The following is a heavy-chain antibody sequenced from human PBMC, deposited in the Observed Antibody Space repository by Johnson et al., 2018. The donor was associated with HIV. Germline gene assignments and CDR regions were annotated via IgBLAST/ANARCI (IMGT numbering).Heavy chain of an antibody. CDR2: ISFDGYNT. CDR3: ARDGRDLVTRGSFDV. Sequence: QVQLVESGGGVVQPGRSLRLSCAASGYTFSSYAMHWVRQAPGKGLEWVAVISFDGYNTNYADSVKGRFTISRDNSKNTLYVQMNSLRPEDTAVYYRARDGRDLVTRGSFDVWGQGTVVTVSS. J-gene: IGHJ3*01. V-gene: IGHV3-30*14. D-gene: IGHD5-18*01. CDR1: GYTFSSYA.